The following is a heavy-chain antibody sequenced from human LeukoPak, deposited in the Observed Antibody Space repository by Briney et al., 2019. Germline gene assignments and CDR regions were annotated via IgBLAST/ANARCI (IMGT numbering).Heavy chain of an antibody. J-gene: IGHJ5*01. D-gene: IGHD5/OR15-5a*01. CDR3: ARGISSVYDYNWFDS. CDR2: IYHSGST. CDR1: GYSISSGYY. Sequence: PSETLSLTCTVSGYSISSGYYWGWIRQPPGKGLEWIGSIYHSGSTYYNPSLKSRVTISVDTSKNQFSLKLTSVTAADTAMYFCARGISSVYDYNWFDSWGRGTLVTASS. V-gene: IGHV4-38-2*02.